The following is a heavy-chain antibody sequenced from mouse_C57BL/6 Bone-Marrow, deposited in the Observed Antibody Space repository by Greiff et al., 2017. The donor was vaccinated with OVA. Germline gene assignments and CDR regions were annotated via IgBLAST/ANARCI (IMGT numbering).Heavy chain of an antibody. V-gene: IGHV1-72*01. D-gene: IGHD1-1*01. Sequence: QVQLKQPGAELVKPGASVKLSCKASGYTFTSYWMHWVKQRPGRGLEWIGRIDPNSGGTKYNEKFKSKATLTVDKPSSTAYMQLSSLTSEDSAVYYCARCYYGSSYWYFDVWGTGTTVTVSS. CDR3: ARCYYGSSYWYFDV. J-gene: IGHJ1*03. CDR1: GYTFTSYW. CDR2: IDPNSGGT.